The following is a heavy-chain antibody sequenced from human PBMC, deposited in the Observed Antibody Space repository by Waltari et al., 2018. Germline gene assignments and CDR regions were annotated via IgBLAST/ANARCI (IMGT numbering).Heavy chain of an antibody. D-gene: IGHD2-15*01. CDR3: ARDRGRGLYFDS. CDR2: IHRRGKT. Sequence: QLQDSVPALVTPSGALSLPCPLSGASISSNDWWSWVRQTPEKGLEWIGQIHRRGKTNYNPSLESRVTISIDTSNNQFSLKVASTTAADTAVYYCARDRGRGLYFDSWGQGILVTVSP. CDR1: GASISSNDW. V-gene: IGHV4-4*02. J-gene: IGHJ4*02.